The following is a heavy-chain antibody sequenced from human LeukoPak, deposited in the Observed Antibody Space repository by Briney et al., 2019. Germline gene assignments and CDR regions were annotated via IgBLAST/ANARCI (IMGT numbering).Heavy chain of an antibody. Sequence: GGSLRLSCAASGFTFDDYGMSWVRQAPGKGLEWVSGINWNGGSTGYADSVKGRFTISRDNAKNSLYLQMNSLRAEDTAVYYCATAHTHLSDFDYWGQGTLVTVSS. CDR2: INWNGGST. CDR3: ATAHTHLSDFDY. V-gene: IGHV3-20*04. CDR1: GFTFDDYG. J-gene: IGHJ4*02.